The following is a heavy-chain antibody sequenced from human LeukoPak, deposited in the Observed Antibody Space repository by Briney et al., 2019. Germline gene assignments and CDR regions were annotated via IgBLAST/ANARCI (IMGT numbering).Heavy chain of an antibody. CDR2: IYYSGST. D-gene: IGHD1-26*01. J-gene: IGHJ6*03. Sequence: SETLSLTCTVSGGSISSYYWSWIRQPPGKGLECIGSIYYSGSTYYNPSLKSRVTISVDTSKNQFSLKLSSVTAADTAVYYCARDLVGATGYYYHMDVWGKGTTVTVSS. V-gene: IGHV4-59*12. CDR3: ARDLVGATGYYYHMDV. CDR1: GGSISSYY.